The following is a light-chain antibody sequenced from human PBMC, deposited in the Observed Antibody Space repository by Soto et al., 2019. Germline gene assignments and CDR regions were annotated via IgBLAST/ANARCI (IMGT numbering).Light chain of an antibody. CDR3: QHYYNTPWT. V-gene: IGKV4-1*01. J-gene: IGKJ1*01. CDR1: QSVLYSSTNKNY. CDR2: WAS. Sequence: DIVMTQSPDSLAVSLGERATINCKTSQSVLYSSTNKNYLAWYQQKPGQPLKLLIYWASTRESGVPDRFSGSGSGTDFTLTISSLQAEDFAFYHCQHYYNTPWTFGQGTKVEIK.